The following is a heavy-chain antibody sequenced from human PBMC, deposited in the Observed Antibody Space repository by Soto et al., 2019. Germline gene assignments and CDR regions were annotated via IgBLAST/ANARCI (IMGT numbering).Heavy chain of an antibody. J-gene: IGHJ5*02. CDR2: IYYSGST. CDR1: GGSISSYY. D-gene: IGHD1-26*01. Sequence: ASETLSLTCTVSGGSISSYYWSWIRQPPGKGLEWIGYIYYSGSTNYNPSLKSRVTISVDTSKNQFSLKLSSVTAADTAVYYCAGRKSIPKLSWFDPWGQGTLVTVSS. CDR3: AGRKSIPKLSWFDP. V-gene: IGHV4-59*01.